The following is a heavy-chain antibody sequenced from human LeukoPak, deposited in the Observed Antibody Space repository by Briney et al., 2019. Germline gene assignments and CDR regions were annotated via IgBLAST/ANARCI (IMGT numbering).Heavy chain of an antibody. J-gene: IGHJ4*02. V-gene: IGHV3-30-3*01. CDR3: ARVPELLGPYFDY. CDR2: ISYDGSNK. CDR1: GFTFSSYA. D-gene: IGHD3-10*01. Sequence: GGSLRLSCAASGFTFSSYAMHWVRQALGKGLEWVAVISYDGSNKYYADSVKGRFTISRDNSKNTLYLQMNSLRAEDTAVYYCARVPELLGPYFDYWGQGTLVTVSS.